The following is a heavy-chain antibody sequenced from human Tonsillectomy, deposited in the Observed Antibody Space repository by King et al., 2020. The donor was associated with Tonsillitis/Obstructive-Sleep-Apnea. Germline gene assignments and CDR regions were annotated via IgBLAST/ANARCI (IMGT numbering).Heavy chain of an antibody. CDR3: ARPSPDIVVVPAADDYYYYGMDV. Sequence: QLVQSGAEVKKPGASVKVSCKASGYTFTSYGISWVRQAPGQGLEWMGWISAYNGNTNYAKKLQGRVTMTTDTSTSTAYMELRSLRSDDTAVYYCARPSPDIVVVPAADDYYYYGMDVWGQGTTVTVSS. CDR2: ISAYNGNT. J-gene: IGHJ6*02. D-gene: IGHD2-2*01. V-gene: IGHV1-18*01. CDR1: GYTFTSYG.